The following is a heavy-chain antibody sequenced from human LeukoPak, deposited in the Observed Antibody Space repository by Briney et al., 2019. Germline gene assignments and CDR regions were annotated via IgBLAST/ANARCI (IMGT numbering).Heavy chain of an antibody. V-gene: IGHV1-69*04. CDR2: IIPILGIA. D-gene: IGHD3-22*01. CDR1: GGTFSSYA. J-gene: IGHJ4*02. Sequence: SVKVSCKASGGTFSSYAISWVRQAPGQGLEWMGRIIPILGIANYAQKFQGRVTITADKSTSTAYMELSGLRSEDTAVYYCARADSSGSPFDYWGQGTLVTVSS. CDR3: ARADSSGSPFDY.